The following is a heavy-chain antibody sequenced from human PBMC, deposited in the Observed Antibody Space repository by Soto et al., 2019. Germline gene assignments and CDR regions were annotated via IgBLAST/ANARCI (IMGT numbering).Heavy chain of an antibody. Sequence: PGESLKISCKGSGYKFTSYWIGWVRQMPGKGLEWMGIIYPGDSDTRYSPSFQGQVTISADKSISTAYLQWSSLKASDTAMYYCARNKRNDFWSGYYTLDDAFDIWGQGTMVTV. CDR3: ARNKRNDFWSGYYTLDDAFDI. CDR2: IYPGDSDT. V-gene: IGHV5-51*01. D-gene: IGHD3-3*01. CDR1: GYKFTSYW. J-gene: IGHJ3*02.